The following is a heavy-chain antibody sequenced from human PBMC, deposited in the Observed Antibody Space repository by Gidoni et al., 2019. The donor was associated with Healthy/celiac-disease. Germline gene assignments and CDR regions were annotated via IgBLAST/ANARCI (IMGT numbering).Heavy chain of an antibody. J-gene: IGHJ6*02. V-gene: IGHV3-30*01. D-gene: IGHD6-13*01. CDR1: GFTFSSYA. CDR3: AREGGYSSSWVLRDYYYYGMDV. CDR2: ISYDGSNK. Sequence: QVQLVESGGGVVQPGRSLRLSCAASGFTFSSYAMPWVRQAPGKGLEWVAVISYDGSNKYYADSVKGRFTISRDNSKNTLYLQMNSLRAEDTAVYYCAREGGYSSSWVLRDYYYYGMDVWGQGTTVTVSS.